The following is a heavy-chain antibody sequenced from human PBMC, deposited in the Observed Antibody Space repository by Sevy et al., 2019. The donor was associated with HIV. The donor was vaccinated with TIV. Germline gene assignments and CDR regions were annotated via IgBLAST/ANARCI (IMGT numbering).Heavy chain of an antibody. V-gene: IGHV3-49*04. CDR1: GFTFGDYT. CDR3: TRVEGATDWGMDV. J-gene: IGHJ6*02. Sequence: GGSLRLSCTASGFTFGDYTVSWVRQAPGKGLEWVGFIRSKSYGGTIEYAASVKGRFTSSKDTSKSIAYLQMNSLKTEDTALYFCTRVEGATDWGMDVWGQGTTVTVSS. CDR2: IRSKSYGGTI. D-gene: IGHD1-26*01.